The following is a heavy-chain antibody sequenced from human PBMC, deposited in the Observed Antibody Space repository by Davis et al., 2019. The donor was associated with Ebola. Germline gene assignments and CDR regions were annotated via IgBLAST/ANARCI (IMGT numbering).Heavy chain of an antibody. D-gene: IGHD6-19*01. J-gene: IGHJ4*02. Sequence: AASVKVSCKASGYTFTSYYMHWVRQAPGQGLEWMGGIIPIFGTANYAQKFQGRVTITADESTSTAYMELSSLRSEDTAVYYCARGSSGWYGGCYFDYWGQGTLVTVSS. CDR3: ARGSSGWYGGCYFDY. CDR2: IIPIFGTA. V-gene: IGHV1-69*13. CDR1: GYTFTSYY.